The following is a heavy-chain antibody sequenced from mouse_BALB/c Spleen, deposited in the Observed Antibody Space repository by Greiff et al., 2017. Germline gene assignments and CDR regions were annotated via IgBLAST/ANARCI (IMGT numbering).Heavy chain of an antibody. V-gene: IGHV5-6-5*01. D-gene: IGHD2-3*01. Sequence: DVKLVESGGGLVKPGGSLKLSCAASGFTFSSYAMSWVRQTPEKRLEWVASISSGGSTYYPDSVKGRFTISRDNARNILYLQMSSLRSEDTAMYYCARGRDGYYGYAMDYWGQGTSVTVSS. J-gene: IGHJ4*01. CDR1: GFTFSSYA. CDR2: ISSGGST. CDR3: ARGRDGYYGYAMDY.